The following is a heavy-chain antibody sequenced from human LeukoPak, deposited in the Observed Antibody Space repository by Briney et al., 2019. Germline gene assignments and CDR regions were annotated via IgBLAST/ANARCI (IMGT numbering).Heavy chain of an antibody. CDR2: IIPILGIA. V-gene: IGHV1-69*02. Sequence: IIPILGIANYAQKFQGRVTITADKSTSTAYMELSSLRSEDTAVYYCARLEYYYDSSGYHAYWGQGTLVTVSS. D-gene: IGHD3-22*01. CDR3: ARLEYYYDSSGYHAY. J-gene: IGHJ4*02.